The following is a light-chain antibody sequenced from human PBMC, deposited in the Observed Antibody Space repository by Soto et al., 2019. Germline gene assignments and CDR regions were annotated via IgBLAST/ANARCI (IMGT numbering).Light chain of an antibody. CDR3: QQRSNWPPSIT. CDR2: DVS. J-gene: IGKJ5*01. Sequence: IVMTQSPASLSVSPGERVTLSCRAGQGVTTNFAWYQQKSGQSPRLLIYDVSTRATGVPARFSGSGSATDFTLTINNLEPEDFAVYYCQQRSNWPPSITFGQGTRLEIK. V-gene: IGKV3-11*01. CDR1: QGVTTN.